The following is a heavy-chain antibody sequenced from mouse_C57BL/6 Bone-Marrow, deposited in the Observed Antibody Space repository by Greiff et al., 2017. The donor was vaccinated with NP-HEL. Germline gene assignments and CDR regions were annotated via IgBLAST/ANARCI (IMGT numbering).Heavy chain of an antibody. Sequence: EVKVVESGEGLVKPGGSLKLSCAASGFTFSSYAMSWVRQTPEKRLEWVAYISSGGDYIYYADTVKGRFTISRDNARNTLYLQMSSLKSEDTAMYYCTREDITGFAYWGQGTLVTVSA. D-gene: IGHD1-1*01. V-gene: IGHV5-9-1*02. CDR3: TREDITGFAY. CDR1: GFTFSSYA. J-gene: IGHJ3*01. CDR2: ISSGGDYI.